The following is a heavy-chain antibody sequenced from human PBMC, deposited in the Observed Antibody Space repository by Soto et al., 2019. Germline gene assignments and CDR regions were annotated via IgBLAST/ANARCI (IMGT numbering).Heavy chain of an antibody. CDR3: ARDEGNYYDSSGGSFDL. Sequence: QVQLVESGGGVVQPGRSLRLSCAASGFTFSSYGMHWVRKAPGKGLEWVAVIWYDGSNKYYADSVKGRFTISRDNSKNTLYLQMNSLRAEDTAVYYCARDEGNYYDSSGGSFDLWGRGTLVTVSS. D-gene: IGHD3-22*01. CDR2: IWYDGSNK. CDR1: GFTFSSYG. J-gene: IGHJ2*01. V-gene: IGHV3-33*01.